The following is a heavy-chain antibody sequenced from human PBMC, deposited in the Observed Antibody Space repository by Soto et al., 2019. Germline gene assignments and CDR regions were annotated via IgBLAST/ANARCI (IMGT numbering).Heavy chain of an antibody. V-gene: IGHV3-23*01. D-gene: IGHD2-2*01. J-gene: IGHJ4*01. Sequence: GGSLRLSCAASGFTFKSYAVNWVRQAPGKGLAWVSAIGTDGNTYYANSVKGRFTISRDNSRTTLYLQMNSLRVEDTALYYCVRKYPGTRPFDYWGRGTQVTVSS. CDR1: GFTFKSYA. CDR2: IGTDGNT. CDR3: VRKYPGTRPFDY.